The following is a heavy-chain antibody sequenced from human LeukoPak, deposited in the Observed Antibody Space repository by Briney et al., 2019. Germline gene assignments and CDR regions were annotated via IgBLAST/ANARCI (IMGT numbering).Heavy chain of an antibody. CDR3: ARGSSGWYLRY. CDR1: GFTFSSYA. CDR2: ISGSGGST. V-gene: IGHV3-23*01. J-gene: IGHJ4*02. D-gene: IGHD6-19*01. Sequence: PGGTLRLSCAASGFTFSSYAMSWVRQAPGKGLEWVSAISGSGGSTYYADSVKGRFTISRDNSKNTLYLQMNSLRAEDTAVYYCARGSSGWYLRYWGQGTLVTVSS.